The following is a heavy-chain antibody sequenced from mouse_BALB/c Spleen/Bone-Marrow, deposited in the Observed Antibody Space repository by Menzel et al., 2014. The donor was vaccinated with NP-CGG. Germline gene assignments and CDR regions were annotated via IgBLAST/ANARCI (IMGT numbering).Heavy chain of an antibody. CDR2: ISSGSSTI. CDR1: GFTFSRFG. Sequence: VQLKVSGCGLVQPGGSRKLSCAASGFTFSRFGMHWVRQAPAKGLVWVAYISSGSSTIYYADTVNGRFTISRDNPKNTLFLQMTSLRSKDTAKYSCARGGNYAWVAYWGQGTLVTVSA. J-gene: IGHJ3*01. V-gene: IGHV5-17*02. CDR3: ARGGNYAWVAY. D-gene: IGHD2-1*01.